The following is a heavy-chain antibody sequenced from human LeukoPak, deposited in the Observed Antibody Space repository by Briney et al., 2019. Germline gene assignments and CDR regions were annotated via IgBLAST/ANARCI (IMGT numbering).Heavy chain of an antibody. Sequence: GGSLRLSCAASGFTFSSYWMHWVRQAPGKGPVWVSRVDVHGQGTAYADSVKGRFTISRDNAKNTLSLQMNSLSAEDTAVYYCARSNYGSTTFYYHLDLWGQGTLVTVSS. CDR1: GFTFSSYW. V-gene: IGHV3-74*01. J-gene: IGHJ5*02. CDR2: VDVHGQGT. CDR3: ARSNYGSTTFYYHLDL. D-gene: IGHD2/OR15-2a*01.